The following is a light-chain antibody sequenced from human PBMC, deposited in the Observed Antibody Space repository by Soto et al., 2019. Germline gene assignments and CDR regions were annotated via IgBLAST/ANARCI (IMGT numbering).Light chain of an antibody. Sequence: QSVLTQPPSVSGAPGQRVTISCTGSSSNIGAGYDVHWYQQLPGTAPKLLIYGNSNRPSGVPDRFSGSKSGISASLAITGLQAEDEADYYCQSYDSSLSGSVFGGGTKLT. CDR1: SSNIGAGYD. CDR3: QSYDSSLSGSV. V-gene: IGLV1-40*01. CDR2: GNS. J-gene: IGLJ2*01.